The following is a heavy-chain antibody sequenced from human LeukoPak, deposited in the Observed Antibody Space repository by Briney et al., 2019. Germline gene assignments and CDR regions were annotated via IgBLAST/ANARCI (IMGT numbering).Heavy chain of an antibody. CDR1: GFTFGDYA. CDR2: IRSKAYGGTT. CDR3: TRDEGGSVDY. V-gene: IGHV3-49*04. D-gene: IGHD1-26*01. Sequence: RSLRLSCTASGFTFGDYAMSWVRQAPGKGLEWVGFIRSKAYGGTTEYAASVKGRFTISRDDSKSIAYLQMNSLKTEDTAVYYCTRDEGGSVDYWGQGTLVTVSS. J-gene: IGHJ4*02.